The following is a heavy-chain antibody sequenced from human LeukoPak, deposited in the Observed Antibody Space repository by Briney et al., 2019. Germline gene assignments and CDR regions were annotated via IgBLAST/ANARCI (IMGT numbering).Heavy chain of an antibody. Sequence: GGSLRLSCVASGFTFGHYAMSWVRQAPGKGLEWVSLIRAEGDSTFYADSVKGRFSISRDNSKDTLFLQMNGLRAEDTAVYYCAKPVQRYCSGGSCYASYFDYWGQGTLVTVSS. CDR3: AKPVQRYCSGGSCYASYFDY. CDR2: IRAEGDST. D-gene: IGHD2-15*01. J-gene: IGHJ4*02. CDR1: GFTFGHYA. V-gene: IGHV3-23*01.